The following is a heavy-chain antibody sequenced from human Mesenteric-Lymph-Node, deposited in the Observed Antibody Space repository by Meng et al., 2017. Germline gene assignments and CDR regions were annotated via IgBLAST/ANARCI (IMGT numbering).Heavy chain of an antibody. D-gene: IGHD6-19*01. CDR2: IFGSGDDT. CDR3: ARHRGGNGWIFEH. J-gene: IGHJ4*02. CDR1: GFTFSSYA. V-gene: IGHV3-23*01. Sequence: GESLKISCAATGFTFSSYAMSWVRQAPGKGLEWVSSIFGSGDDTHYADSVKGRFTISRDTSKNTLSLQMNSLKASDTAIYYCARHRGGNGWIFEHWGQGALVTVSS.